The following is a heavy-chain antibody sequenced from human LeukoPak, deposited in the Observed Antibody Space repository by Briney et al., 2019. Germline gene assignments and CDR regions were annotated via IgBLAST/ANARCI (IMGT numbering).Heavy chain of an antibody. D-gene: IGHD3-22*01. CDR1: GFTFSSYW. CDR2: ISSSSSYI. Sequence: GGSLRLSCAASGFTFSSYWMSWVRQAPGKGLEWVSSISSSSSYIYYADSVKGRFTISRDNAKNSLYLQMNSLRAEDTAVYYCARDRNVYDSSGYYHFDYWGQGTLVTVSS. J-gene: IGHJ4*02. CDR3: ARDRNVYDSSGYYHFDY. V-gene: IGHV3-21*01.